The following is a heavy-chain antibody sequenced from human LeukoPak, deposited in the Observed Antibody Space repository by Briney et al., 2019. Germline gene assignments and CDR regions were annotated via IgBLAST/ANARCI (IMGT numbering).Heavy chain of an antibody. V-gene: IGHV4-38-2*02. Sequence: SETLSLTCTVSGYSISSGYYWSWIRQPPGKGLEWIGSIYHSGSTYYNPSLKSRVTISVDTSKNQFSLKLSSVTAADTAVYYCARAPYDSSGYIDYWGQGTLVTVSS. D-gene: IGHD3-22*01. CDR2: IYHSGST. CDR1: GYSISSGYY. J-gene: IGHJ4*02. CDR3: ARAPYDSSGYIDY.